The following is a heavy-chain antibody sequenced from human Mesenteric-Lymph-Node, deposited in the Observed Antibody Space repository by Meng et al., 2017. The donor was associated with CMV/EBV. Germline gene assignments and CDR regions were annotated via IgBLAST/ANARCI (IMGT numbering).Heavy chain of an antibody. D-gene: IGHD6-6*01. J-gene: IGHJ4*02. CDR3: ARRGHTSRPF. Sequence: SETLSLTCTVSGYSISSGYYWGWIRQPPGKGLEWIGSIYHSGSTYYNPSLKSRVTISVDTSKNQLSLKLRSVTAADTAVYYCARRGHTSRPFWGQGTLVTVSS. CDR1: GYSISSGYY. CDR2: IYHSGST. V-gene: IGHV4-38-2*02.